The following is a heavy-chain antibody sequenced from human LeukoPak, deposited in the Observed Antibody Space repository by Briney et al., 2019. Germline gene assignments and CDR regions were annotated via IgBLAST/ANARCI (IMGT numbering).Heavy chain of an antibody. CDR2: IKSKTDAGTI. V-gene: IGHV3-15*01. D-gene: IGHD3-9*01. J-gene: IGHJ4*02. CDR3: TTDGNILTGLNGIGY. Sequence: KPRGSQTLSCAASGFSFSNAWMNWVRQAPGKGLEWVGRIKSKTDAGTIDDAAPVRGRFAISRDDSKNTLYLHMNSLKTEDTAVYYCTTDGNILTGLNGIGYWGQRCIATVSS. CDR1: GFSFSNAW.